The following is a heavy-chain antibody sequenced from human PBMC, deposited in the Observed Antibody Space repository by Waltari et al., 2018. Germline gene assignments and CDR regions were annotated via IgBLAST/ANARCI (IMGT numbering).Heavy chain of an antibody. D-gene: IGHD3-22*01. Sequence: QVQLVQSGAEVKKPGASVKVSCKASGYTFTGYYFHWVRQAPGQGLDWMGRSNPNTGETTYAQECQGRVTMTRDTSISTAYMERTSLRSEDTAVYYCARDWGYYSDTSGYPSNWFGPWGQGTLVTVSS. CDR2: SNPNTGET. V-gene: IGHV1-2*06. CDR3: ARDWGYYSDTSGYPSNWFGP. CDR1: GYTFTGYY. J-gene: IGHJ5*02.